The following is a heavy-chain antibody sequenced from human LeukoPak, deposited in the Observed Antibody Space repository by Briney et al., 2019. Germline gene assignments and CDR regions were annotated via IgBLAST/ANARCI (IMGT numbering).Heavy chain of an antibody. CDR1: GFTFSSYA. D-gene: IGHD3-22*01. CDR3: ARDAHVDGSGYPYYFDY. CDR2: ISSSSSYI. J-gene: IGHJ4*02. Sequence: GGSLRLSCAASGFTFSSYAMNWVRQAPGKGLAWVSSISSSSSYIYYADSVKGRFTISRDNAKNSLYLQMNSLRAEDTAVYYCARDAHVDGSGYPYYFDYWGQGTLVTVSS. V-gene: IGHV3-21*01.